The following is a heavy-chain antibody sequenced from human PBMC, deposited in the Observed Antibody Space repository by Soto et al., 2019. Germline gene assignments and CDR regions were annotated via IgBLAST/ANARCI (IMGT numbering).Heavy chain of an antibody. Sequence: QVQLVQSGAEVKKPGSSVNVSCKASGGTFSSYAISWVRQAPGQGLEWMGGIIPIFGTANYAQKFQGRVTITADESTSTAYMELSSLRSEDTAVYYCARVVRDCSSTSCFYYYYGMDVWGQGTTVTVSS. CDR3: ARVVRDCSSTSCFYYYYGMDV. CDR1: GGTFSSYA. D-gene: IGHD2-2*01. CDR2: IIPIFGTA. J-gene: IGHJ6*02. V-gene: IGHV1-69*01.